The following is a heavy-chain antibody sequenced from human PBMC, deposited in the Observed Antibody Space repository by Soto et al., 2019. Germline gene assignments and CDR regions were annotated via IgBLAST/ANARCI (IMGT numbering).Heavy chain of an antibody. CDR3: AKVYDSSGYYYVDYYYYYGMDV. D-gene: IGHD3-22*01. CDR2: ISGSGGST. CDR1: GFTFSSYA. Sequence: GGSLRLSCAASGFTFSSYAMSWVRQAPGKGLEWVSAISGSGGSTYYADSVKGRFTISRDNSKNTLYLQMNSLRAEDTAVYYCAKVYDSSGYYYVDYYYYYGMDVWGQGTTVTVSS. J-gene: IGHJ6*02. V-gene: IGHV3-23*01.